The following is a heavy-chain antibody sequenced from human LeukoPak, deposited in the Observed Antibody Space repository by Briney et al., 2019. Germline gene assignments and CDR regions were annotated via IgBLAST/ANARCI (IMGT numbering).Heavy chain of an antibody. V-gene: IGHV1-2*02. D-gene: IGHD3-16*01. CDR3: ASFVRFRGGRVPPLT. J-gene: IGHJ5*02. Sequence: GASVKVSCKASGYTFTGYYMHWVRQAPGQGLEWMGWINPNSGGTNYAQKFQGRVTMTRDTSISTAYMELSSLRSEDTAVYYCASFVRFRGGRVPPLTWGQGTLVTVSS. CDR2: INPNSGGT. CDR1: GYTFTGYY.